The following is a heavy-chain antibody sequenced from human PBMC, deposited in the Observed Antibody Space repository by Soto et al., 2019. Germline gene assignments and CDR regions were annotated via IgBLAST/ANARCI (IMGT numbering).Heavy chain of an antibody. CDR3: VRYGTNTLRDWFDP. J-gene: IGHJ5*02. V-gene: IGHV4-4*07. D-gene: IGHD1-1*01. CDR2: IYATGTT. CDR1: GASISGFY. Sequence: QVQLQESGPGLVKPSETLSLTCTVSGASISGFYWSWIRKSAGKGLEWIGRIYATGTTDYNPSLKSRVMISLDTSKKQFSLKLRSVTAADTAVYYCVRYGTNTLRDWFDPWGQGISVTVSS.